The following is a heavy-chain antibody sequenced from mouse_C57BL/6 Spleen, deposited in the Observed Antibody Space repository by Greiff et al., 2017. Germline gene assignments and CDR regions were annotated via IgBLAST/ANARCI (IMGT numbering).Heavy chain of an antibody. V-gene: IGHV1-52*01. CDR3: AKAGDYYGSSPYFDY. D-gene: IGHD1-1*01. CDR1: GYTFTSYW. CDR2: IDPSDSET. Sequence: QVQLQQPGAELVRPGSSVKLSCKASGYTFTSYWMHWVKQRPIQGLEWIGNIDPSDSETHYNQKFKDKATLTVDKSSSTAYMQLSSLTSEDSAVYYGAKAGDYYGSSPYFDYWGQGTTLTVSS. J-gene: IGHJ2*01.